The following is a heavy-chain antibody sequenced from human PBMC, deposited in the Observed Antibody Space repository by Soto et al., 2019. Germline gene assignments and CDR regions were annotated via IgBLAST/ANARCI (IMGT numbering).Heavy chain of an antibody. Sequence: QVQLVESGGGVVQPGRSLRLSCAVSGFTVSTYGMHWVRQAPGKGLEWVAVISRDGGTKYYADSVKGRFTISRDNSRNTLFVEMNSLRSDDMAVYYCTGEVASGYWGQGTLVNVSS. CDR1: GFTVSTYG. CDR3: TGEVASGY. CDR2: ISRDGGTK. V-gene: IGHV3-30*03. D-gene: IGHD2-8*02. J-gene: IGHJ4*02.